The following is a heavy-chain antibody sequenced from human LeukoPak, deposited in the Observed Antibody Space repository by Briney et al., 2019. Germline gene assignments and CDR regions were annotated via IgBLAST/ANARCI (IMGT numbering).Heavy chain of an antibody. CDR1: GGSISSGGYS. CDR2: IYHSGST. V-gene: IGHV4-30-2*01. CDR3: ARAVEGIVATISYFDY. J-gene: IGHJ4*02. D-gene: IGHD5-12*01. Sequence: SQTLSLTCAVSGGSISSGGYSWSWIRQPPGTGLEWLGYIYHSGSTYYNPSLKSRVTISVDRSKNQFSLKLSSVTAADTAVYYCARAVEGIVATISYFDYWGQGTLVTVSS.